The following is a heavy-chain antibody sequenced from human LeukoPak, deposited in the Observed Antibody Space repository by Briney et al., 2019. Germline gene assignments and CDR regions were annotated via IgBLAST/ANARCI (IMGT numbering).Heavy chain of an antibody. J-gene: IGHJ4*02. CDR2: INEDGSEK. D-gene: IGHD5-12*01. V-gene: IGHV3-7*01. CDR3: ASAGYGVHGPLDLDY. CDR1: GFMFSNFW. Sequence: GGSLRLSCVGSGFMFSNFWMTWVRQAPGKGLEWVANINEDGSEKHYVDPMKGRFTISRDNAKNSLYLQMNSLSAEDTAVYYCASAGYGVHGPLDLDYWGQGTLVTVSS.